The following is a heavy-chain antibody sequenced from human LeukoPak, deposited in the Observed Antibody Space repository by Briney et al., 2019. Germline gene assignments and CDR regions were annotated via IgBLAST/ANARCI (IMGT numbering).Heavy chain of an antibody. D-gene: IGHD1-26*01. CDR2: IYYSGST. CDR1: GGSISTYY. V-gene: IGHV4-59*01. Sequence: SSETLSLTCTVSGGSISTYYWSWIRQPPGKGVEWIGYIYYSGSTNYNPSLKSRVTISVDTSKNQFSLKLSSVTAADTAVYYCARGTLVGAIYNWFDPWGQGTLVTVSS. CDR3: ARGTLVGAIYNWFDP. J-gene: IGHJ5*02.